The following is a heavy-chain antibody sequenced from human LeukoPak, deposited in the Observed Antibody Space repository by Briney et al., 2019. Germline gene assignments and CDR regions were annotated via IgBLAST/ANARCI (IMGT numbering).Heavy chain of an antibody. CDR1: GYSISSGYY. Sequence: SETLSLTCTVSGYSISSGYYWGWIRQPPGKGLEWIGSIYHSGSTYYNPSLKSRVTISVGTSKNQFSLKLSSVTAADTAVYYCAREGAARRNFDYWGQGTLVTVSS. CDR3: AREGAARRNFDY. CDR2: IYHSGST. J-gene: IGHJ4*02. V-gene: IGHV4-38-2*02. D-gene: IGHD6-6*01.